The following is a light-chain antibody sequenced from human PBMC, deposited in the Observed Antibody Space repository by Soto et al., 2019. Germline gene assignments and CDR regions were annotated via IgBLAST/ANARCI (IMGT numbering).Light chain of an antibody. CDR1: QSVSTF. CDR2: DTC. V-gene: IGKV3-11*01. J-gene: IGKJ5*01. CDR3: QQRARWPMP. Sequence: EVVLTQSPATLSMSPGERATLSCRASQSVSTFVAWYQHQPGQDPRPVLYDTCKRAPGVPDRFSGGGSGTYFILTISSLEPECFAVYYCQQRARWPMPFGQGTRLELK.